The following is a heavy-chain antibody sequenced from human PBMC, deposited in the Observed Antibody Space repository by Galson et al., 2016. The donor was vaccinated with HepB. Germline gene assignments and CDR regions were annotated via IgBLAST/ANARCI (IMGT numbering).Heavy chain of an antibody. D-gene: IGHD3-10*01. CDR2: IYYSGST. V-gene: IGHV4-31*03. Sequence: LSLTCTVSGGSISSGGYWWSWIRQHPGKGLEWIGYIYYSGSTYYNPSLKSRVTISVDTSKNQFSLKLSSVTAADTAVYYCARERVQGRQYYYYGMDVWGKGTTVTVSS. J-gene: IGHJ6*04. CDR3: ARERVQGRQYYYYGMDV. CDR1: GGSISSGGYW.